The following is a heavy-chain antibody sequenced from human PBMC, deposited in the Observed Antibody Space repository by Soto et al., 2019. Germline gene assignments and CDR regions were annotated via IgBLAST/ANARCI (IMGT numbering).Heavy chain of an antibody. D-gene: IGHD2-15*01. CDR1: GGSISSGGYY. Sequence: SETLSLTCTVSGGSISSGGYYWSWIRQHPGKGLEWIGYIYYSGSTYYNPSLKSRVTISVDTSKNQFSLKLSSVTAADTAVYYCARGPGGYCSGGSCYGRLDPWGQGTLVTVSS. CDR3: ARGPGGYCSGGSCYGRLDP. V-gene: IGHV4-30-4*08. J-gene: IGHJ5*02. CDR2: IYYSGST.